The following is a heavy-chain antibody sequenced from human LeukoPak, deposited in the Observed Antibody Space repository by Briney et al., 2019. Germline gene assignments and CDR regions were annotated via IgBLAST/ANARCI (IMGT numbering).Heavy chain of an antibody. CDR1: GYTFTGYY. D-gene: IGHD6-19*01. CDR3: ARADEWLVLFDY. J-gene: IGHJ4*02. CDR2: INPNSGGT. V-gene: IGHV1-2*02. Sequence: GASVNVSCKASGYTFTGYYMHWVRQAPGQGLEWMGGINPNSGGTNYAQKFQGRVTMTRDTSISTADVELSRLRSDDTAVYYCARADEWLVLFDYWGQGTLVTVSS.